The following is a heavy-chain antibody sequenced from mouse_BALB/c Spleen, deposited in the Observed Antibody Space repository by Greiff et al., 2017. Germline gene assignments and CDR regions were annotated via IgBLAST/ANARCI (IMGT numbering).Heavy chain of an antibody. J-gene: IGHJ4*01. Sequence: QVQLQQSGAELVRPGTSVKVSCKASGYAFTNYLIEWVKQRPGQGLEWIGVINPGSGGTNYNEKFKGKATLTADKSSSTAYMQLSSLTSDDSAVYFCARRGDGYPYAMDYWGQGTSVTVSS. V-gene: IGHV1-54*01. CDR3: ARRGDGYPYAMDY. CDR1: GYAFTNYL. D-gene: IGHD2-3*01. CDR2: INPGSGGT.